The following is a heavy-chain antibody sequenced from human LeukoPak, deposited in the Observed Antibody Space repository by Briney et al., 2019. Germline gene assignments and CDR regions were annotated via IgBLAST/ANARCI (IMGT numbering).Heavy chain of an antibody. D-gene: IGHD3-10*01. CDR3: AIGMVRGVNIKVPFDY. Sequence: GGSLRLSCAASGFTFSSYAMSWVRQAPGNRLEWVSAISGSGGSTYYADSVKGRFTISRDNSKNTLYLQMNSLRAEDTAVYYCAIGMVRGVNIKVPFDYWGQGTLVTVSS. V-gene: IGHV3-23*01. J-gene: IGHJ4*02. CDR2: ISGSGGST. CDR1: GFTFSSYA.